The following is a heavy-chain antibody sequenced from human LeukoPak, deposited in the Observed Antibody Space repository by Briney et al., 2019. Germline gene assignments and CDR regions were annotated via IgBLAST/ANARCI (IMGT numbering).Heavy chain of an antibody. Sequence: GGSLRLSCAASGFTFSSYAMSWVRQAPGKGLEWVSAISGSGGSTYYADSVKGRFTISRDNSKNALYLQMNSLRAEDTAVYYCARDTAELSLDLPYYYYMDVWGKGTTVTVSS. J-gene: IGHJ6*03. CDR3: ARDTAELSLDLPYYYYMDV. V-gene: IGHV3-23*01. D-gene: IGHD3-16*02. CDR2: ISGSGGST. CDR1: GFTFSSYA.